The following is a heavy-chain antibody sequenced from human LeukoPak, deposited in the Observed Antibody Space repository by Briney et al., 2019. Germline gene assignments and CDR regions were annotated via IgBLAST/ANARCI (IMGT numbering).Heavy chain of an antibody. D-gene: IGHD3-10*01. CDR1: GGSISSGDYY. V-gene: IGHV4-30-4*01. CDR3: ARGVRRRGYGNWFDP. Sequence: SETPSLTCTVSGGSISSGDYYWSWIRQPPGKGLEWIGYIYYSGSTYYNPSLKSRVTISVDTSKNQFSLKLSSVTAADTAVYYCARGVRRRGYGNWFDPWGQGTLVTVSS. CDR2: IYYSGST. J-gene: IGHJ5*02.